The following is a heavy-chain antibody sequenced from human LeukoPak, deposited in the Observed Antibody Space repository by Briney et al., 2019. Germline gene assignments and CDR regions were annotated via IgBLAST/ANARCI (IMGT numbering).Heavy chain of an antibody. J-gene: IGHJ4*02. V-gene: IGHV3-30-3*01. D-gene: IGHD6-19*01. CDR1: GFTFSSYV. CDR2: ISYDGSNK. Sequence: GGSLRLSCAASGFTFSSYVMHWVRLAPGKGLEWVALISYDGSNKYYADSVKGRFTISRDNSKNTLYLQMNSLRAEDTAVYYCAKQDIRSSAWYDWGQGTLVTVSS. CDR3: AKQDIRSSAWYD.